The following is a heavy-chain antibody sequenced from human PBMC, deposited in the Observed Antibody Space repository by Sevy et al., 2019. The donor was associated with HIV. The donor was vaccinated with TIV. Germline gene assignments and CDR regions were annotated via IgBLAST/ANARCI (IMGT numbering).Heavy chain of an antibody. D-gene: IGHD3-9*01. CDR1: GFTFSSYA. J-gene: IGHJ6*02. Sequence: PGGSLRLSCAASGFTFSSYAMSWVRQAPGKGLEWVSAISGSGGSTYYADSVKGRFTISRDNSKNTLYLQMNSLRAEDTAVYYCAKVTNRYDILTGSYYYYGMDVWGQGTTVTVSS. CDR3: AKVTNRYDILTGSYYYYGMDV. CDR2: ISGSGGST. V-gene: IGHV3-23*01.